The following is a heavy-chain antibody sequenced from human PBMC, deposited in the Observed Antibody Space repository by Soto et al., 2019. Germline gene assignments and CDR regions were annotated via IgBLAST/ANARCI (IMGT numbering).Heavy chain of an antibody. V-gene: IGHV4-59*08. D-gene: IGHD3-9*01. CDR3: ARTVLGPDLLADSFVDYYYYMDV. CDR2: VYYTGST. CDR1: GGSISSFY. Sequence: SETLSLTCTVSGGSISSFYWSWIRQPPGKGLEWIGYVYYTGSTSYNPSLKRRVTFSADSSRGQFSLRLNSVTAADTAVYYCARTVLGPDLLADSFVDYYYYMDVWGQGTTVTVSS. J-gene: IGHJ6*03.